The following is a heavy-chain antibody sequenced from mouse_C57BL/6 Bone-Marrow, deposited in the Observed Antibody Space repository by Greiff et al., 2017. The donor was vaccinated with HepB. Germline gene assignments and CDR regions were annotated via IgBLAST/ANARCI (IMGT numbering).Heavy chain of an antibody. CDR1: GYTFTDYY. J-gene: IGHJ2*01. Sequence: VQLQQSGPELVKPGASVKISCKASGYTFTDYYMNWVKQSHGKSLEWIGDINPNNGGTSYNQKFKGKATLTVDKSSSTAYMELRSLTSEDSAVYYCAREATVVDYFDYWGQGTTLTVSS. V-gene: IGHV1-26*01. CDR2: INPNNGGT. D-gene: IGHD1-1*01. CDR3: AREATVVDYFDY.